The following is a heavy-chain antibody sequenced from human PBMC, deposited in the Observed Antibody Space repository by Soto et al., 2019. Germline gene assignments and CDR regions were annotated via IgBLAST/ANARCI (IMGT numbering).Heavy chain of an antibody. CDR2: IYYSGST. J-gene: IGHJ5*02. CDR1: GGSISSGGYY. Sequence: PSETLSLTCTVSGGSISSGGYYWSWIRQHPGKGLEWIGYIYYSGSTYYNPSLKSRVTISVDTSKNQFSLKLSSVTAADTAVYYCARLLDELNWFDPWGQGTLVTVSS. CDR3: ARLLDELNWFDP. V-gene: IGHV4-31*03. D-gene: IGHD3-3*01.